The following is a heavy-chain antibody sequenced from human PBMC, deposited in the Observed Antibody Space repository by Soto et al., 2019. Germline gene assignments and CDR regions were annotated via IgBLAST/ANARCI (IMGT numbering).Heavy chain of an antibody. CDR1: GFTFSSYC. CDR3: ARVQYSVDAFDI. Sequence: EVQLVESGGGLVQPGVSLRLSCAASGFTFSSYCMSWVHQAQGKGLEWVANIKQDGSEKYYVDYVKGRFTISRDNAKNSLYLQMNSLRAEDTAVYYCARVQYSVDAFDIWGQGTMVTVSS. D-gene: IGHD6-6*01. CDR2: IKQDGSEK. V-gene: IGHV3-7*01. J-gene: IGHJ3*02.